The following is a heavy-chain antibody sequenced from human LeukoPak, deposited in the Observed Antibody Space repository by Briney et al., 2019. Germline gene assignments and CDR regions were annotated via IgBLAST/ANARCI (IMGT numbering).Heavy chain of an antibody. CDR3: ARGVDSSGWPFDY. CDR2: INPNSGGT. Sequence: ASVKVSCKASTYTFTDNSIHWVRQAPGQGPQWMGWINPNSGGTNYAQKFQGRVTMTRDTSISTAYMELSRLRSDDTAVYYCARGVDSSGWPFDYWGQGTLVTVSS. J-gene: IGHJ4*02. CDR1: TYTFTDNS. V-gene: IGHV1-2*02. D-gene: IGHD6-19*01.